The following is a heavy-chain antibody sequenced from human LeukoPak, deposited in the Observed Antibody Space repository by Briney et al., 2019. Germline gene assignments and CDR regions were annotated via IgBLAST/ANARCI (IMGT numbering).Heavy chain of an antibody. J-gene: IGHJ4*02. CDR3: ARRITMVRGVTTADY. D-gene: IGHD3-10*01. V-gene: IGHV5-51*01. CDR2: IYPGDSDT. Sequence: GESLKIFCKGSGYSFTSYWIGWVRQMPGKGLEWMGIIYPGDSDTRYSPSFQGQVTISADKSISTAYLQWSSLKASDTAMYYCARRITMVRGVTTADYWGQGTLVTVSS. CDR1: GYSFTSYW.